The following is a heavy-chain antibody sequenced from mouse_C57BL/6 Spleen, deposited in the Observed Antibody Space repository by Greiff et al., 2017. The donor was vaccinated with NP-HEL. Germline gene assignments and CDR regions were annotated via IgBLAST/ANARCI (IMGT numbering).Heavy chain of an antibody. CDR2: IYPRDGST. CDR1: GYTFTDHT. CDR3: APLCASFVWYFDV. J-gene: IGHJ1*03. Sequence: VQLQQSDAELVKPGASVKISCKVSGYTFTDHTIHWMKQRPEQGLEWIGYIYPRDGSTKYNEKFKGKATLTADKSSSTAYMQLNSLSSEDSSVFFSAPLCASFVWYFDVWGTGTTVTVSS. V-gene: IGHV1-78*01.